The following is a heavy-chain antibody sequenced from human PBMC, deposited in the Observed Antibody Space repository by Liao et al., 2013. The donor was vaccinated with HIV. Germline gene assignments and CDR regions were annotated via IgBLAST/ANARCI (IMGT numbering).Heavy chain of an antibody. CDR2: IYQGGTT. Sequence: QVQLQESGSGLVKPSQTLSLTCAVSRGSISSGGYAWTWIRQPPGKALEWIGYIYQGGTTYYNPSLRSRISMSIDRSKNHFSLGLTSVTAADTAVYYCARASGGFYFDYWGQGALVTVSS. CDR3: ARASGGFYFDY. V-gene: IGHV4-30-2*01. CDR1: RGSISSGGYA. D-gene: IGHD3-16*01. J-gene: IGHJ4*02.